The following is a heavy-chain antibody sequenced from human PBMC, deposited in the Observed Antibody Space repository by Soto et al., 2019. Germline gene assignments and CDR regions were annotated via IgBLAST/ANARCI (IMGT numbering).Heavy chain of an antibody. J-gene: IGHJ4*02. CDR1: GYTFTSYA. V-gene: IGHV1-18*01. Sequence: GASVKVSCKASGYTFTSYAMHWVRQAPGQRLEWMGWISAYNGNTNYAQKLQGRVTMTTDTSTSTAYMELRSLRSDDTAVYYCARDEAGDVGYFDYWGQGTLVTVSS. CDR2: ISAYNGNT. CDR3: ARDEAGDVGYFDY. D-gene: IGHD7-27*01.